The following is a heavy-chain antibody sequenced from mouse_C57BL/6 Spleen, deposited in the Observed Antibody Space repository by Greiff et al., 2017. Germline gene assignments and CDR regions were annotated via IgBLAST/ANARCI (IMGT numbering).Heavy chain of an antibody. CDR1: GYTFTSYW. V-gene: IGHV1-69*01. J-gene: IGHJ1*03. CDR2: IDPSDSYT. D-gene: IGHD1-1*01. Sequence: QVQLQQSGAELVMPGASVKLSCKASGYTFTSYWMHWVKQRPGQGLEWIGEIDPSDSYTNYNQKFKGKSTLTVDKSSSTAYMQLRSLTSEDSAVYYCARGNYGSSHWYFDVWGTGTTLTVSS. CDR3: ARGNYGSSHWYFDV.